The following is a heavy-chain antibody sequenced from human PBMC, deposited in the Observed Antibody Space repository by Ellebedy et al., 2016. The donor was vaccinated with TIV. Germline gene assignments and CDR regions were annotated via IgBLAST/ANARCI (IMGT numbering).Heavy chain of an antibody. CDR2: IYYSGST. CDR1: GGSISSGGYY. D-gene: IGHD5-18*01. Sequence: MPSETLSLTCTVSGGSISSGGYYWSWIRQHPGKGLEWIGYIYYSGSTYYNPSLKSRVTISVDTSKNQFSLKLSSVTAADTAVYYCATRGRDTAMGPDWYFDLWGRGTLVTVSS. V-gene: IGHV4-30-4*08. CDR3: ATRGRDTAMGPDWYFDL. J-gene: IGHJ2*01.